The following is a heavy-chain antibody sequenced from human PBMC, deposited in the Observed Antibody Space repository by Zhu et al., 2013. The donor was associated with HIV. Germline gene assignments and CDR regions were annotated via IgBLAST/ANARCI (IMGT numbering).Heavy chain of an antibody. CDR2: IIPIFGSA. V-gene: IGHV1-69*01. CDR3: IRRAFYYDRSWFDP. J-gene: IGHJ5*02. Sequence: QVQLVQSGAEVKKPGSSVKVSCKASGGTFSNYTITWVRQAPGQGPEWMGGIIPIFGSANYAQRFQGRVTITADESTRTAYMELSTLRSEDTAVYYCIRRAFYYDRSWFDPWGQGTLVTASS. D-gene: IGHD3-22*01. CDR1: GGTFSNYT.